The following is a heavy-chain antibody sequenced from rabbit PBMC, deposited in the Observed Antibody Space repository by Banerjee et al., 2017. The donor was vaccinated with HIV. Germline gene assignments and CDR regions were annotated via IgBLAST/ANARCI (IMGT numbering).Heavy chain of an antibody. J-gene: IGHJ4*01. CDR3: ARDTYYNGGWGLDL. CDR2: IYPDYGYI. Sequence: QLVESGGGLVTLGGSLKLSCKASGIDLSVYGITWVRQAPGKGLEWIGYIYPDYGYIDYANWVNGRFTISLDNAQNTVFLQLTSLTAADTATYFCARDTYYNGGWGLDLWGQGTLVTVS. CDR1: GIDLSVYG. D-gene: IGHD4-1*01. V-gene: IGHV1S7*01.